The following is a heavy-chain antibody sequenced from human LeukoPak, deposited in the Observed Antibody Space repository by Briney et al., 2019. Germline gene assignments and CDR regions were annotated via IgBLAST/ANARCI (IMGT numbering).Heavy chain of an antibody. CDR3: AREGRGWAFDI. V-gene: IGHV1-2*02. CDR2: INPNSGGT. Sequence: ASVKVSCKASGYTFTGYNIQWVRQAPGQGPEWMGWINPNSGGTNYAQRFQGRVTMTRDTSISTAYMELSRLRSDDTAVYYCAREGRGWAFDIWGQGTMVTVSS. J-gene: IGHJ3*02. D-gene: IGHD2-15*01. CDR1: GYTFTGYN.